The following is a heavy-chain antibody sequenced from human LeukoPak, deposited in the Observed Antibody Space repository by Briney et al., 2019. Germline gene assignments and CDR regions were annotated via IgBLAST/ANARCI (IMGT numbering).Heavy chain of an antibody. V-gene: IGHV3-48*04. CDR1: GFTFSSYS. Sequence: GGSLKLSCAASGFTFSSYSMNWVRQAPGKGLEWVSYISSSSSTIYYADSVKGRFTISRDNAKNSLYLQMSNLRAEDTAVYFCARGGGLDVWGQGATVTVSS. J-gene: IGHJ6*02. D-gene: IGHD3-16*01. CDR2: ISSSSSTI. CDR3: ARGGGLDV.